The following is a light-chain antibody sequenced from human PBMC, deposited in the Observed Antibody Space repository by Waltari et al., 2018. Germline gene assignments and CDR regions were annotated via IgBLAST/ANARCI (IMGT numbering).Light chain of an antibody. CDR2: QDT. V-gene: IGLV3-1*01. CDR1: KLGDRS. CDR3: QAWDSRGV. J-gene: IGLJ3*02. Sequence: SSELTQPPSVAVSPGQRANIPCSGDKLGDRSVSWYQQKPGQSPILIIYQDTKRPSGIPERFSGSNSGNTATLTIGGTQTMDEADYYCQAWDSRGVFGGGTKLTVL.